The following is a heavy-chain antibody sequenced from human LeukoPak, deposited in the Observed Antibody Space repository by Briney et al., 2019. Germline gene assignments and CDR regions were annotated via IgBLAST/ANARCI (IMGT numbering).Heavy chain of an antibody. Sequence: PGGSLRLSCAASGFTFSDYYMSWIRQAPGKGLEWVSYISSSSYTNYADSVKGRFTISRDNAKNSLYLQMNSLRAEDTAVYYCARRPDYGGNSEFDYWGQGTLVTVSS. CDR2: ISSSSYT. D-gene: IGHD4-23*01. V-gene: IGHV3-11*03. CDR3: ARRPDYGGNSEFDY. CDR1: GFTFSDYY. J-gene: IGHJ4*02.